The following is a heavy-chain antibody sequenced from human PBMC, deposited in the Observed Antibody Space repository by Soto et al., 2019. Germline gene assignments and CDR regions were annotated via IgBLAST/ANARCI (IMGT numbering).Heavy chain of an antibody. CDR1: GFTFSTYG. V-gene: IGHV3-30*18. Sequence: GGSLRLSCAASGFTFSTYGMHWVRQAPGKGLEWVAVISYDAKHKYYADSLKGRFTISRDNSKNTLYLQMNSLRAEDTAVYYCAKGAVQDLRSGYYTLFDYWGQGTLVTVSS. CDR2: ISYDAKHK. J-gene: IGHJ4*02. D-gene: IGHD3-3*01. CDR3: AKGAVQDLRSGYYTLFDY.